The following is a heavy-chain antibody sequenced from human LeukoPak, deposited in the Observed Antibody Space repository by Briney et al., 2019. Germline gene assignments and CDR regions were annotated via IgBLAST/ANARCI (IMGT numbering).Heavy chain of an antibody. CDR2: INHSGST. J-gene: IGHJ4*02. V-gene: IGHV4-39*07. D-gene: IGHD3-16*01. CDR3: ARGRYREFGGPPPRPFDY. Sequence: SETLSLTCTVSGGSISSDSYYWSWIRQPPGKGLEWIGEINHSGSTNYNPSLKSRVTISVDTSKNQFSLKLSSVTAADTAVYYCARGRYREFGGPPPRPFDYWGQGTLVTVSS. CDR1: GGSISSDSYY.